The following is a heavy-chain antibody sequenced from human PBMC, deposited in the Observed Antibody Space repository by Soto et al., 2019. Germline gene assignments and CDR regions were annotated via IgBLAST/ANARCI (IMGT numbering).Heavy chain of an antibody. Sequence: SVKVSCKASGGTFSSYAISWVRQAPGQGLEWMGGIIPIFGTANYAQKFQGRVTITADESTSTAYMELSSLRSEDTAVYYCARGGARPKDYYYYYGMDVWGQGTTVTVSS. V-gene: IGHV1-69*13. J-gene: IGHJ6*02. CDR1: GGTFSSYA. CDR2: IIPIFGTA. CDR3: ARGGARPKDYYYYYGMDV. D-gene: IGHD6-6*01.